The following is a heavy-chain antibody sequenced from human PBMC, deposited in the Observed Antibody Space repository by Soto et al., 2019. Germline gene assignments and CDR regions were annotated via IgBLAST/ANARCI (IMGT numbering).Heavy chain of an antibody. D-gene: IGHD4-17*01. CDR1: GGSISSSNW. CDR2: IYHSGST. J-gene: IGHJ5*02. V-gene: IGHV4-4*02. Sequence: QVQLQESGPGLVKPSGTLSLTCAVSGGSISSSNWWSWVRQPPGKGLEWIGEIYHSGSTNYNPSLKIRVTISVDKSKNKFSPKLSSVTAADTAVYYCARDDYGDYYNWFDPWGQGTLVTVSS. CDR3: ARDDYGDYYNWFDP.